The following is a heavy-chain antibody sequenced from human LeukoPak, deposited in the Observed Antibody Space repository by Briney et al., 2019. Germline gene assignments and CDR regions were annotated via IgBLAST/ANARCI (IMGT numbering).Heavy chain of an antibody. Sequence: PGGSLRLSCEGSGFTFSHYWLGWVRQAPGKGLEWVANINPAGRDTYYVDSVKGRFTISRDNVKKSTFLPMSSRRFEETAFYHYVSWGVPADMQDWGQGTLVTVSS. V-gene: IGHV3-7*01. CDR2: INPAGRDT. D-gene: IGHD2-2*01. CDR3: VSWGVPADMQD. J-gene: IGHJ4*02. CDR1: GFTFSHYW.